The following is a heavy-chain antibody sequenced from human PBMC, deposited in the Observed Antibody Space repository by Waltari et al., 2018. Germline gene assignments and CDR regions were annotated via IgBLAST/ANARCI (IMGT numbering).Heavy chain of an antibody. V-gene: IGHV3-74*01. CDR1: GFTFSSYS. Sequence: EVQLVESGGGLVKPGGSLRLSCAASGFTFSSYSMNWVRQAPGKGLEWVSRIDNGDGSGTSYADSVKGRFTISRDNAKNTLYLQMNSLRAEDTGVYYCARDHYYSKDVWGTGTTVTVSS. J-gene: IGHJ6*04. CDR3: ARDHYYSKDV. CDR2: IDNGDGSGT.